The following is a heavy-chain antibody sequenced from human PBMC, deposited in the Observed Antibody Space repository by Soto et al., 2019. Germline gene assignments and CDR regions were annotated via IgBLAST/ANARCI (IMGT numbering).Heavy chain of an antibody. CDR2: IYHSGST. CDR3: ARVTKYYDILTGYGSYGNWFDP. J-gene: IGHJ5*02. V-gene: IGHV4-4*02. D-gene: IGHD3-9*01. Sequence: QVQLQESGPGLVKPSGTLSLTCAVSSGSISSSNWWSWVRQPPGKGLEWIGEIYHSGSTNYNPSLKSRVTISVDKSKNQFPLKLSSVTAADTAVYYCARVTKYYDILTGYGSYGNWFDPWGQGTLVTVSS. CDR1: SGSISSSNW.